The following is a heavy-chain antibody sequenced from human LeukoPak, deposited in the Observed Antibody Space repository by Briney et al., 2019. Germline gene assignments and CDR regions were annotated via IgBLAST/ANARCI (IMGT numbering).Heavy chain of an antibody. CDR1: GFTFSHYA. CDR2: IGHDGADK. J-gene: IGHJ4*02. CDR3: ARAPLLYFDWCYFDY. Sequence: GGSLRLSCAASGFTFSHYALHWVRQAPGKGLEWVALIGHDGADKYYADSVKGRFTISRDNSKNTLYLQMNSLRVEDTAVYYCARAPLLYFDWCYFDYWGQGTLVTVSS. V-gene: IGHV3-30*14. D-gene: IGHD3-9*01.